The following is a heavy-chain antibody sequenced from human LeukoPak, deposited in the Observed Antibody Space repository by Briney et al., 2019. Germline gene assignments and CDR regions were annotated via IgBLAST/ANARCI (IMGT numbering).Heavy chain of an antibody. CDR3: ARSSSAVADY. V-gene: IGHV1-18*01. Sequence: ASVKVSCKASGYTFTTYAMHWVRQAPGQGLEWMGWISAYNGNTNYAQKLQGRVTMTTDTSTSTAYMELRSLRSEDTAVYYCARSSSAVADYWGQGTLVTVSS. CDR2: ISAYNGNT. D-gene: IGHD6-19*01. J-gene: IGHJ4*02. CDR1: GYTFTTYA.